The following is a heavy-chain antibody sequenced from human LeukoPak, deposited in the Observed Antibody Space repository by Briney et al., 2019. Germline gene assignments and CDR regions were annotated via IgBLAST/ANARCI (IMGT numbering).Heavy chain of an antibody. CDR3: TREQAVGGSFDY. CDR2: IWYDGSNK. Sequence: PGRSLRLSCAASGFTFSSYGMHWVRQAPGKGLEWVAVIWYDGSNKYYADSVKGRFTISRDNSKNTLYLQMNSLKTEDTAVYYYTREQAVGGSFDYWGQGTLVTVSS. D-gene: IGHD4-23*01. J-gene: IGHJ4*02. CDR1: GFTFSSYG. V-gene: IGHV3-33*01.